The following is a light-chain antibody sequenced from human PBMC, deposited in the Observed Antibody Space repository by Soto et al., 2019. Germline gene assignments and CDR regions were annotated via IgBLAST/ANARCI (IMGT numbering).Light chain of an antibody. J-gene: IGKJ1*01. CDR3: QHYNSYSEA. CDR1: QSVSSSY. V-gene: IGKV3-20*01. Sequence: EIVLTQSPGTLSLSPGERATLSCRASQSVSSSYLAWYQQKPGQAPRVLIYGTSIRASGVPERFSGSGSGTEFTLTISSLQPDDFATYYCQHYNSYSEAFGQGTKVDIK. CDR2: GTS.